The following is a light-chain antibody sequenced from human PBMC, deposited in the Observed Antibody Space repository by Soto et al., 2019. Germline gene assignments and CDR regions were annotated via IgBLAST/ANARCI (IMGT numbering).Light chain of an antibody. Sequence: QSVLTQPPSASGTSGQRVTISCSGSSSNIGTNAVNWYQQLPGTAPKLLIYSTNQRPSGVPDRFSGSKSGTSASLAISGLQSEDDADYYCASWDDSLNVVFGGGTKLTVL. J-gene: IGLJ2*01. CDR1: SSNIGTNA. V-gene: IGLV1-44*01. CDR3: ASWDDSLNVV. CDR2: STN.